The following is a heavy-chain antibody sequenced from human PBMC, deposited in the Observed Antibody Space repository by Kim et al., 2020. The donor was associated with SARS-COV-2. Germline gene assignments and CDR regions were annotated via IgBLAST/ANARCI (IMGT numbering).Heavy chain of an antibody. D-gene: IGHD6-19*01. CDR2: VSGDGGTA. CDR3: SKASGWLPRY. Sequence: GGSLRLSCAASGFTFTDSVMHWFRQAPGKSLEWVALVSGDGGTAYYADSVKGRFTISRDNSKDSLSLQMNSLRADDTAFYYCSKASGWLPRYWGQGSLVTVSS. J-gene: IGHJ4*02. CDR1: GFTFTDSV. V-gene: IGHV3-43*02.